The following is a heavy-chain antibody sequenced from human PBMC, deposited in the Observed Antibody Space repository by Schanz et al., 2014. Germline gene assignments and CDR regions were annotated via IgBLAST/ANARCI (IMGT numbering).Heavy chain of an antibody. CDR2: ITNKPNNYNT. CDR3: VRLDVHDY. V-gene: IGHV3-72*01. J-gene: IGHJ4*02. D-gene: IGHD3-16*01. Sequence: VFLAESGGGVVQPGRSLRLSCAASGFTFSKYGVHWVRQAPGKGLEWVGRITNKPNNYNTEYAASVKGRFTISRDDSRNSLYLQMSSLKTEDTAVYYCVRLDVHDYWGQGTLVTVSA. CDR1: GFTFSKYG.